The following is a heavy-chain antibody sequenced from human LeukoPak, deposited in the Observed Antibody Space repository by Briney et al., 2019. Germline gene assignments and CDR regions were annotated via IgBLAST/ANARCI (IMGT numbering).Heavy chain of an antibody. D-gene: IGHD1-7*01. CDR2: IWYDGSNK. V-gene: IGHV3-33*08. Sequence: GGSLRLSCAASGFTFSSYWMSWVRQAPGKGLEWVAVIWYDGSNKYYADSVKGRFTISRDNSKNTLYLRMNSLRAEDTAVYYCNWNYVSRSFTEDYWGQGTLVTVSS. CDR3: NWNYVSRSFTEDY. J-gene: IGHJ4*02. CDR1: GFTFSSYW.